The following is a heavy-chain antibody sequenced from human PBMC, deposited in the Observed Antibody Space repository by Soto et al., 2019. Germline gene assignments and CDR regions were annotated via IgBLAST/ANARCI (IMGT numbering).Heavy chain of an antibody. Sequence: QVHLVQSGAEVKKPGASVKVSCKGSGYGFTTYGITWVRQAPGQGLEWMAWISAHNGNTNYAQKLQGRATVTRDTSTSPAYMELSRLRSDVTARYYCARGRYGEYWGPGALVTVSS. V-gene: IGHV1-18*01. D-gene: IGHD3-10*01. CDR1: GYGFTTYG. CDR2: ISAHNGNT. CDR3: ARGRYGEY. J-gene: IGHJ4*02.